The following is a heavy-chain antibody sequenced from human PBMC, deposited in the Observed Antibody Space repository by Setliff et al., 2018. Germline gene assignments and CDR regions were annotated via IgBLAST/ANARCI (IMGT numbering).Heavy chain of an antibody. J-gene: IGHJ6*03. Sequence: SETLSLTCTVSGVSITSDYWSWIRQSPVKGLEWIAYIFFGGSTTYNPSLTGRVTMSVETSKNQFSLRLTSLTAADTAVYYSARLLRERPSLQPNYYYYMDVWGKGTTVTVSS. CDR3: ARLLRERPSLQPNYYYYMDV. V-gene: IGHV4-59*01. D-gene: IGHD3-3*01. CDR1: GVSITSDY. CDR2: IFFGGST.